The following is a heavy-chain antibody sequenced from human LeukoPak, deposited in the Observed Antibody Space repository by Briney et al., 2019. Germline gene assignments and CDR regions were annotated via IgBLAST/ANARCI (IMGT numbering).Heavy chain of an antibody. CDR1: GGSISSYY. Sequence: SETLSLTCTVSGGSISSYYWSWIRQPPGKGLEWLGYISYSGSTNFNPSLKSRVTISVATSKNQFSLKLGSVTAADTAVYYCAREGTAGTNLNWFDPWGQGTLVTVSS. CDR2: ISYSGST. CDR3: AREGTAGTNLNWFDP. J-gene: IGHJ5*02. V-gene: IGHV4-59*01. D-gene: IGHD1-1*01.